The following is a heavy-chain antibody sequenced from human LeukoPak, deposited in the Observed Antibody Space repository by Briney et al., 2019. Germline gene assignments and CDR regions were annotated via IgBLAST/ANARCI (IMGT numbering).Heavy chain of an antibody. D-gene: IGHD4-17*01. CDR3: ARDRGGFDP. CDR2: ISGSGGST. Sequence: GGSLRLSCATSGFIFSTYGMSWVRQAPGKGLEWVSVISGSGGSTYYADSVKGRFTISRDNAKNTLYLQMNSLRAEDTAVYYCARDRGGFDPWGQGTLVTVSS. J-gene: IGHJ5*02. CDR1: GFIFSTYG. V-gene: IGHV3-23*01.